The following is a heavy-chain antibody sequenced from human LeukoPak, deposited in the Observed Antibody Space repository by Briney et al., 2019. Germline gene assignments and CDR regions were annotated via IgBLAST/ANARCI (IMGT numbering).Heavy chain of an antibody. Sequence: SETLSLTCTVSGGSISSSYYYWSWTRQPPGKGLEWIGYVSYSGSTNYNPSLKSRVTISVDTSKNHFSLKLSSVTAADTAVYYCARDRRYYDTSGTVYYDAMDVWGQGTTVTVSS. CDR3: ARDRRYYDTSGTVYYDAMDV. CDR1: GGSISSSYYY. CDR2: VSYSGST. D-gene: IGHD3-22*01. V-gene: IGHV4-61*03. J-gene: IGHJ6*02.